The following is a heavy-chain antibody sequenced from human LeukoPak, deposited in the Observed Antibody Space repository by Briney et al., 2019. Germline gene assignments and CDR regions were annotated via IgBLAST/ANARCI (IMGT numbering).Heavy chain of an antibody. V-gene: IGHV6-1*01. D-gene: IGHD6-19*01. CDR2: TYYRSKWYN. CDR3: ARDRYGYSSGWTPLDYYYYMDV. J-gene: IGHJ6*03. CDR1: GDSVSSNSAA. Sequence: SQTLSLTCAISGDSVSSNSAAWNWIRQSPSRGLEWLGRTYYRSKWYNDYAVSVKSRITINPDTSKNQFSLQLNSVTPEDTAVYYCARDRYGYSSGWTPLDYYYYMDVWGKGTTVTVSS.